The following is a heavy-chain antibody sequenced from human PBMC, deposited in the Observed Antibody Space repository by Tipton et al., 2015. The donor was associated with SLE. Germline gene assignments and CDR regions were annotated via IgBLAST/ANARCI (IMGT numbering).Heavy chain of an antibody. D-gene: IGHD3-3*01. Sequence: TLSLTCTVSGDSISSYYWTWIRQPPGKGLEWIGYIYYSGSTNYNPSLKSRVTISIDTSKNQFSLKLSSVTAADTAVYYCVREIDGRGYDFWSGYKGAWFDPWGQGTLVTVSS. CDR1: GDSISSYY. CDR3: VREIDGRGYDFWSGYKGAWFDP. CDR2: IYYSGST. J-gene: IGHJ5*02. V-gene: IGHV4-59*12.